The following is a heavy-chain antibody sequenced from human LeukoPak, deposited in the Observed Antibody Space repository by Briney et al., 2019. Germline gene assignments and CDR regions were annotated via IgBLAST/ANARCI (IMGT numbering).Heavy chain of an antibody. CDR3: ARDRYYDYVWGSYRPYNWFDP. J-gene: IGHJ5*02. CDR2: IYYSGST. V-gene: IGHV4-59*01. CDR1: GGSISSYY. Sequence: SETLSLTCTVSGGSISSYYWSWIRQPPGKGLEWIGYIYYSGSTNYNPSLTSRVTISVDTSKNQFSLKLSSVTAADTAVYYCARDRYYDYVWGSYRPYNWFDPWGQGTLVTVSS. D-gene: IGHD3-16*02.